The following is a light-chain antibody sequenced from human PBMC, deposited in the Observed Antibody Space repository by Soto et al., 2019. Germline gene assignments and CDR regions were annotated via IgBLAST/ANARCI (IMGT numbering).Light chain of an antibody. CDR2: DAS. V-gene: IGKV1-5*01. CDR3: QHNNGYSWT. CDR1: QSIRSW. J-gene: IGKJ1*01. Sequence: DIQMTQSPSTLSASVGDRVTITCRASQSIRSWLAWYQQKPGKAPKVLIYDASSLESGVPSRFSGSGSGTEFTLTISSLQPDDFATYYCQHNNGYSWTFGQGTKLDIK.